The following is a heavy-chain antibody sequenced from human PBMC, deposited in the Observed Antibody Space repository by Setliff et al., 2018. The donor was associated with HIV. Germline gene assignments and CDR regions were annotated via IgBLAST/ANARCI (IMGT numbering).Heavy chain of an antibody. D-gene: IGHD5-12*01. Sequence: PSETLSLTCTVSGGPISSGSYYWSWIRQPAGKGLEWIGRIYTSGSTNYNPSLKSRVTISVDTSKNQFSLKLSSVTAADTAVYYCATGQMATRYWGQGTLVTVS. CDR1: GGPISSGSYY. V-gene: IGHV4-61*02. J-gene: IGHJ4*02. CDR2: IYTSGST. CDR3: ATGQMATRY.